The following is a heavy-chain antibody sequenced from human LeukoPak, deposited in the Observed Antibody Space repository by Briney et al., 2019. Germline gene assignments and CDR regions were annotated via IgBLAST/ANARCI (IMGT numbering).Heavy chain of an antibody. CDR3: ARAVGRGPDYYDSSGYYFDY. D-gene: IGHD3-22*01. V-gene: IGHV3-53*01. CDR1: GFTFDDYG. J-gene: IGHJ4*02. CDR2: IYSGGST. Sequence: PGGSLRLSCAASGFTFDDYGMSWVRQAPGKGLEWVSVIYSGGSTYYADSVKGRFTISRDNSKNTLYLQMNSLRAEDTAVYYCARAVGRGPDYYDSSGYYFDYWGQGTLVTVSS.